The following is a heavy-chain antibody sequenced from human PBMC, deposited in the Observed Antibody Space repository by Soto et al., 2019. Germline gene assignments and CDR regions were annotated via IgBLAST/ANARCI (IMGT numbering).Heavy chain of an antibody. CDR3: ARESEDLTSNFDY. CDR1: GFTFTRYS. Sequence: PXGSLRLSCAASGFTFTRYSMNWVRQAPGKGLEWVSSISSTTNYIYYGDSMKGRFTISRDNAKNSLYLEMNSLRAEDTAVYYCARESEDLTSNFDYWGQGTLVNVSS. J-gene: IGHJ4*02. V-gene: IGHV3-21*06. CDR2: ISSTTNYI.